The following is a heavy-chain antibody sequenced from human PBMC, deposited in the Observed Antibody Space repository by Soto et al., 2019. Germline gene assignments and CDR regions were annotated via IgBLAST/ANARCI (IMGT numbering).Heavy chain of an antibody. CDR1: GYIFTDYY. CDR3: ASERAMVRGVWIT. J-gene: IGHJ4*02. CDR2: INPNSGGT. D-gene: IGHD3-10*01. V-gene: IGHV1-2*06. Sequence: ASVKVSCKASGYIFTDYYMHWVRQAPGQELGWMGRINPNSGGTNYAQKFQGRVTMTRDTSISTAYTELSSLRSEDTATYYCASERAMVRGVWITWGQGTLVTVSS.